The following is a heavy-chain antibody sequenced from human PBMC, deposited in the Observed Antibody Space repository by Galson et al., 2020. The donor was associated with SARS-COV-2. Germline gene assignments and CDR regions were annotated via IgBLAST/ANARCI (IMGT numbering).Heavy chain of an antibody. CDR3: ASNARYTGGGYRGADACDM. CDR2: ISYDGSNT. J-gene: IGHJ3*02. V-gene: IGHV3-30-3*01. CDR1: GFIFSSHV. D-gene: IGHD1-26*01. Sequence: SMKISCAGSGFIFSSHVMHWVHQAPGKALERVAVISYDGSNTYPQDSVKGRFTISRDNSKNTLYLQMNSLCPEDTAVYYCASNARYTGGGYRGADACDMCGQGTM.